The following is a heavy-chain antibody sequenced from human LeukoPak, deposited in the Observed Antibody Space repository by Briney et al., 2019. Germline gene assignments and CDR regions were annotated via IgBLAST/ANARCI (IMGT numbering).Heavy chain of an antibody. J-gene: IGHJ4*02. CDR1: GSRFTSYW. Sequence: PGASLKISCKGSGSRFTSYWIGWVRPLPGKGLEWMGIIYPGDSDTRYSPSFQGQVTISADKSISTAYLQWSSLKASDTAMYYCANSRGYIYGIDYWGQGTLVTVSS. CDR3: ANSRGYIYGIDY. V-gene: IGHV5-51*01. D-gene: IGHD5-18*01. CDR2: IYPGDSDT.